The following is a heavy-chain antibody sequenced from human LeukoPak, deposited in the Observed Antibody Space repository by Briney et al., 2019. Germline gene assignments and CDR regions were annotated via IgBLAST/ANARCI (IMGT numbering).Heavy chain of an antibody. V-gene: IGHV3-30*18. J-gene: IGHJ6*02. CDR3: AKDDPMDV. Sequence: GGSLRLSCAASGFTFSSYGMHWVRQAPGKGLEWVAVISYDGSNKYYADSVKGRFTISRDNSKNTLYLQMNSQRAEDTAVYYCAKDDPMDVWGQGTTVTVSS. CDR1: GFTFSSYG. CDR2: ISYDGSNK.